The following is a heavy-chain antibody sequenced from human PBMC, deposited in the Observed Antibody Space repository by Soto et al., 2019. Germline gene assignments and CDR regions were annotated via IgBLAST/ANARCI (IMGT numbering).Heavy chain of an antibody. D-gene: IGHD4-17*01. Sequence: SVKVSCKASGGTFSSYAISWVRQAPGQGLEWMGGIIPIFGTANYAQQFQGRVTMTADESTSTAYTELSSLRSEATAVYYCARGPRLRWYLYYYYGMDVWGQGTTVTVYS. CDR1: GGTFSSYA. V-gene: IGHV1-69*13. CDR2: IIPIFGTA. CDR3: ARGPRLRWYLYYYYGMDV. J-gene: IGHJ6*02.